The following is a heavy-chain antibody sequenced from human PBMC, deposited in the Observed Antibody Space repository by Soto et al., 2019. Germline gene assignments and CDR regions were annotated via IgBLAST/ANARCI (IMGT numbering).Heavy chain of an antibody. J-gene: IGHJ5*02. D-gene: IGHD6-25*01. Sequence: QVQLVESGGGVVQPGRSLRLSCAASGFTFSSSGMHWVRQAPGKGLEWVAVIWYDGRNKYYADSVKGRFTIARDNSKNTLYLQMNSLRAEDTAVYYCARDAFPTAVTSPWFDPWGQGPLVTVSS. CDR3: ARDAFPTAVTSPWFDP. CDR2: IWYDGRNK. V-gene: IGHV3-33*01. CDR1: GFTFSSSG.